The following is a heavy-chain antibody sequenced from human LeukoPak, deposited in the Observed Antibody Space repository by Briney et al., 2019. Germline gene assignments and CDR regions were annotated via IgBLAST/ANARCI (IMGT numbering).Heavy chain of an antibody. CDR2: INPNSGGT. V-gene: IGHV1-2*02. CDR1: GYTLTDYF. CDR3: ARDGDSYGYYYYGMDV. Sequence: PGASVKVSCKASGYTLTDYFMHWVRQAPGQGLEWMGWINPNSGGTNYAQSFQGRVTMTRDTSISTAYMELSRLRSDDTAVYYCARDGDSYGYYYYGMDVWGQGTTVTVSS. J-gene: IGHJ6*02. D-gene: IGHD5-18*01.